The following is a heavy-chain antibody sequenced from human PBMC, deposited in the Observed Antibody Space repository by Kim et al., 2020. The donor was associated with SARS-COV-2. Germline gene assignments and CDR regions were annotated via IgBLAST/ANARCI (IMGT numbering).Heavy chain of an antibody. CDR1: GGSFSDYK. J-gene: IGHJ6*02. V-gene: IGHV4-34*01. D-gene: IGHD2-8*02. CDR3: ARGRAGVVPSPVLGLGPFYDFYALDV. Sequence: SETLSLTCAVSGGSFSDYKWSWIRQPPGKGLEWIGEINHSGSTNVSPSLKSRVTISVDTSKSQFSLNLKSLTATDTAVYYCARGRAGVVPSPVLGLGPFYDFYALDVWRRGTPVAVSS. CDR2: INHSGST.